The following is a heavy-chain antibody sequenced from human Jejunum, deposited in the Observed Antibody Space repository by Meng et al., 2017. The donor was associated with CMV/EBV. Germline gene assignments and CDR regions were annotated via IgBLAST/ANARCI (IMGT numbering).Heavy chain of an antibody. CDR3: AYSSSWAHFDY. D-gene: IGHD6-13*01. J-gene: IGHJ4*02. V-gene: IGHV3-53*01. Sequence: CVASGFTVGSNYMSWVGQAPGKGLEWVSIIYSDGTTYYADSVKGRFTISRDKSKNTLDLQMNSLRAEDMAVYYCAYSSSWAHFDYWGQGTLVTVSS. CDR1: GFTVGSNY. CDR2: IYSDGTT.